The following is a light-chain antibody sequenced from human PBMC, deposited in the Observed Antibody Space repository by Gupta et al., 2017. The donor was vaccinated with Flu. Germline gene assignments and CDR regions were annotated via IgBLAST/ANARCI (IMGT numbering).Light chain of an antibody. CDR2: EVS. Sequence: QSALTQPASVSGSPGPSITISCTGTSGDLGGYNSVSWYQQHPGEAPKLMVFEVSNRPSGVSYCFSGSKSGNTASLTISGLQAEEEADYYCSSYTNTNTLVVFGGGTKLTVL. CDR1: SGDLGGYNS. CDR3: SSYTNTNTLVV. V-gene: IGLV2-14*01. J-gene: IGLJ2*01.